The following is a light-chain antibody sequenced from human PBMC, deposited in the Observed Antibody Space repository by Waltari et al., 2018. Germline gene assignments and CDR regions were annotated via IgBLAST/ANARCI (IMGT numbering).Light chain of an antibody. CDR2: KAS. V-gene: IGKV1-5*03. Sequence: GDRVTITCRASQNIHNWLAWYQQRPGKAPNLLIYKASNLETGVPSRFSGSGSGTEFTLTISTLQPDDFATYYCQQYNTYPYSFGQGTKLEI. CDR3: QQYNTYPYS. J-gene: IGKJ2*03. CDR1: QNIHNW.